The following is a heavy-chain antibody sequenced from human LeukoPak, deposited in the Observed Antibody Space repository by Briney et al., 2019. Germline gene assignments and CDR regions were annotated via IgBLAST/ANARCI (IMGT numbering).Heavy chain of an antibody. CDR2: INHSGST. D-gene: IGHD3-10*01. CDR3: ARSPLWFGECCDY. Sequence: SETLSLTCAVYGGSFSGYYWSWLRQPPGKGLEWIGEINHSGSTNYNPSLKSRVTISVDTSKNQFSLKLSSVTAADTAVYYCARSPLWFGECCDYWGQGTLVTVSS. J-gene: IGHJ4*02. CDR1: GGSFSGYY. V-gene: IGHV4-34*01.